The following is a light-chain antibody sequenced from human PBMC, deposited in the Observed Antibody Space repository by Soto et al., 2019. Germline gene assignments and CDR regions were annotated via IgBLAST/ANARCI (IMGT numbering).Light chain of an antibody. CDR1: QTISTC. V-gene: IGKV1-39*01. Sequence: IQMTQSPSFLSASVGDRVTITCRASQTISTCLDWYQQKPGKAPELLIYAASRLPSGVPSRFSGSGSGSDVTLTISSLQPEDSGANYYQRSHSSPLTVGGGTKVDIK. CDR2: AAS. J-gene: IGKJ4*01. CDR3: QRSHSSPLT.